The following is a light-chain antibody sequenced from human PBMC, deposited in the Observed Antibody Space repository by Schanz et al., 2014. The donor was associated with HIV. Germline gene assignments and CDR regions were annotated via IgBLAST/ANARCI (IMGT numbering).Light chain of an antibody. J-gene: IGLJ1*01. CDR1: SANLGTYIL. Sequence: QSALTQPASVSGAPGQSITISCAGSSANLGTYILVSWYQQQPGKAPKLIIYEVNKRPSGVSNRFSGSKSGNAASLTISGLQDVYEGEYFWCSYTASTTPYVFGSGTKLTV. CDR2: EVN. CDR3: CSYTASTTPYV. V-gene: IGLV2-23*02.